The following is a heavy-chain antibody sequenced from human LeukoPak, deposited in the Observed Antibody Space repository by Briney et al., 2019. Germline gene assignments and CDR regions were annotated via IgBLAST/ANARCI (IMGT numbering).Heavy chain of an antibody. D-gene: IGHD1-7*01. V-gene: IGHV4-59*11. CDR3: ARSTGTGTADYYYYYMDV. J-gene: IGHJ6*03. CDR1: GGSISSHY. CDR2: IYYSGST. Sequence: SETLSLTCTVSGGSISSHYWSWIRQPPGKGLEWIGYIYYSGSTNYNPSLKSRVTISVDTSKNQFPLKLSSVTATDTAVYYCARSTGTGTADYYYYYMDVWGKGTTVTVSS.